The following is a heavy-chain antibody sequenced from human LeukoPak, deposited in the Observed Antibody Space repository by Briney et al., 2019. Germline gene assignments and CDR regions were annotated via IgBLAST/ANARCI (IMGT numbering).Heavy chain of an antibody. V-gene: IGHV1-3*01. D-gene: IGHD5-18*01. J-gene: IGHJ2*01. Sequence: KFQGRVTITRDTSASTAYMELSSLRSEDTAVYYCARGIWDTAMVPDWYFDLWGRGTLVTVSS. CDR3: ARGIWDTAMVPDWYFDL.